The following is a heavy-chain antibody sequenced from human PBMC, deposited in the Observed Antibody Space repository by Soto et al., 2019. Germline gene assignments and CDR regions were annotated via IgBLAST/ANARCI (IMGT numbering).Heavy chain of an antibody. D-gene: IGHD3-10*01. V-gene: IGHV3-33*01. Sequence: QVHLVESGGGVVEPAKSLRLSCAASGFTFSNYGMQWVRQAPGKGQEWVAGIWFDGSKEYYADSVKGRFTISRDNSKNTLYLQMIILRAEETVVYYCVRDSPFGSGTSYGNNWFDPWDQGTLVSVSS. CDR2: IWFDGSKE. CDR1: GFTFSNYG. J-gene: IGHJ5*02. CDR3: VRDSPFGSGTSYGNNWFDP.